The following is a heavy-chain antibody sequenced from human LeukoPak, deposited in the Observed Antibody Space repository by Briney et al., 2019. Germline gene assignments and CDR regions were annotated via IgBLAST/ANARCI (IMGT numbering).Heavy chain of an antibody. V-gene: IGHV4-34*01. CDR1: GGSFSGYY. D-gene: IGHD6-13*01. CDR2: INHSGST. CDR3: ARGEYSSSWYPFDY. Sequence: PSETLSLTCAVYGGSFSGYYWGWIRQPPGKGLEWIGEINHSGSTNYNPSLKSRVTISVDTSKNQFSLKLSSVTAADTAVYYCARGEYSSSWYPFDYWGQGSLVTVSS. J-gene: IGHJ4*02.